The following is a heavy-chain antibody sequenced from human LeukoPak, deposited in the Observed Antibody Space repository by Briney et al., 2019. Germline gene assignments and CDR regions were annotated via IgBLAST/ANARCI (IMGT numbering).Heavy chain of an antibody. V-gene: IGHV4-39*07. CDR2: ADYSGGT. CDR1: GDSVSSVTDY. Sequence: PSETLSLTCTVAGDSVSSVTDYWAWIRQPPGKGLEWIASADYSGGTYYNPSLESRVAISADMSKKQISLTLTSVTGTDTAVYYCAGERGEEYSSGWYKTNYFDNWGQGIRVTVSS. CDR3: AGERGEEYSSGWYKTNYFDN. D-gene: IGHD6-19*01. J-gene: IGHJ4*02.